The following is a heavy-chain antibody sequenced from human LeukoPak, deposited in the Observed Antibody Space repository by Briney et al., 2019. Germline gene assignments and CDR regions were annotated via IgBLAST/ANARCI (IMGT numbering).Heavy chain of an antibody. D-gene: IGHD3-22*01. J-gene: IGHJ2*01. CDR2: VWSDGSNE. V-gene: IGHV3-33*01. CDR1: GFTLSYYG. Sequence: GRSLRLSCAASGFTLSYYGMHWVRQAPGKGLEWVALVWSDGSNENYADSVKGRFTISRDTSRNTLYLQMHSLRAEDTAVYYCARDADTSGSYWYFDLWGRGTQVTVSS. CDR3: ARDADTSGSYWYFDL.